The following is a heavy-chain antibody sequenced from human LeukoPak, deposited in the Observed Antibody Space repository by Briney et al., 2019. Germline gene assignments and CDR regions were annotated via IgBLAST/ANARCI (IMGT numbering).Heavy chain of an antibody. Sequence: ASVKVSCKASGGTFSSYAISWVRQAPGQGLEWMGGIIPIFGTANYAQKFQGRVTITTDESTSTAYMELSSLRSEDTAVYYCARVQDQRSYYGSLGGPNWFDPWGQGTLVTVSS. D-gene: IGHD1-26*01. J-gene: IGHJ5*02. CDR1: GGTFSSYA. V-gene: IGHV1-69*05. CDR2: IIPIFGTA. CDR3: ARVQDQRSYYGSLGGPNWFDP.